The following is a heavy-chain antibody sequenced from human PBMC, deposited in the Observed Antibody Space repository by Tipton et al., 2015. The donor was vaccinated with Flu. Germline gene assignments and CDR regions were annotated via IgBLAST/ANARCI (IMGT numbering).Heavy chain of an antibody. CDR2: IHYSGSP. CDR3: ARRPYCNGTTCLQGDWYFDL. CDR1: GDSMRRDYF. V-gene: IGHV4-38-2*02. Sequence: TLSLTCTVSGDSMRRDYFWGWIRQAPGKGLEWIGNIHYSGSPHYNPSLRSRLTISMDTSRNHFSVNLYSVAAADTAIYYCARRPYCNGTTCLQGDWYFDLWGRGTLVTVSS. J-gene: IGHJ2*01. D-gene: IGHD2/OR15-2a*01.